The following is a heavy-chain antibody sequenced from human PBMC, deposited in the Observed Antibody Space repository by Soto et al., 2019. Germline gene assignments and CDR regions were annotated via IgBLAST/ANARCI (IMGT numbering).Heavy chain of an antibody. J-gene: IGHJ4*02. D-gene: IGHD1-20*01. CDR1: GFIFSSYA. CDR2: ISYDGSNK. Sequence: QVQLVESGGGVVQPGRSLSLSSAASGFIFSSYAMHWVRQAPGKGLEWVAVISYDGSNKYYAESVKGRFTISRDNSKNTLYLQMNSLRAEDTAVYYCAREGRIAGGFDYWGQGTLVTVSS. CDR3: AREGRIAGGFDY. V-gene: IGHV3-30-3*01.